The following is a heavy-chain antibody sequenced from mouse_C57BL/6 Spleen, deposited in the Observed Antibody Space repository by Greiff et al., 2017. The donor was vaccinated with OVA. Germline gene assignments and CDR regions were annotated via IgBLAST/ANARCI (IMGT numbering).Heavy chain of an antibody. Sequence: SGPVLVKPGASVKMSCTASGYTFTDYYMNWVKQSHGKSLEWIGVINPYNGGTSYNQKFKGKATLTVDKSSSTAYMELNSLTSEDSAVYYSAIMGDYDYDESYWYFDVWGTGTTVTVSS. CDR3: AIMGDYDYDESYWYFDV. J-gene: IGHJ1*03. V-gene: IGHV1-19*01. D-gene: IGHD2-4*01. CDR2: INPYNGGT. CDR1: GYTFTDYY.